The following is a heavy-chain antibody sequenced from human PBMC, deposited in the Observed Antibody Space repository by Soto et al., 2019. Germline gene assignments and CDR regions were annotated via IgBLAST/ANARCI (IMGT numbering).Heavy chain of an antibody. CDR2: IYYSGST. J-gene: IGHJ6*02. V-gene: IGHV4-30-4*01. CDR1: GGSISSGDDF. Sequence: SETLSLTCTVSGGSISSGDDFWTWIRQPPGKGLEWIGYIYYSGSTCYNPSLKSRLTMSVDTSKNQFSLKLSSVTAADAAVYYCARDRAKWKDYYYYGMDVWGQGTTVTVSS. D-gene: IGHD1-20*01. CDR3: ARDRAKWKDYYYYGMDV.